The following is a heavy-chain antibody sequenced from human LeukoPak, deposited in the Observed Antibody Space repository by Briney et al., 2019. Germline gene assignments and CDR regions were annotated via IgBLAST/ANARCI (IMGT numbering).Heavy chain of an antibody. Sequence: SETLSLTCTVSGGSISSSSYYWGWIRQPPGKGLEWIGSIYHSGSTYYNPSLKSRVTISVDTSKNQFSLKLSSVTAADTAVYYCARDRYDSSGYYYSDAFDIWGQGTMVTVSS. CDR3: ARDRYDSSGYYYSDAFDI. D-gene: IGHD3-22*01. V-gene: IGHV4-39*07. CDR1: GGSISSSSYY. J-gene: IGHJ3*02. CDR2: IYHSGST.